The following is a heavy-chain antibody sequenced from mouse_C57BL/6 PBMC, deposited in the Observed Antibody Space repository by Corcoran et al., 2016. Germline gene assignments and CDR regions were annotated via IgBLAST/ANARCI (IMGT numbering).Heavy chain of an antibody. Sequence: QIPLVQSGPELKKPGETVKISCKASGYTFTTYGMSWVKQAPGKGLKWMGWINTYSGVPTYADDFKGRFAFSLETSASTAYLQINNLKNEDTATYFCARRDYDGRLAYWGQGTLVTVSA. J-gene: IGHJ3*01. CDR1: GYTFTTYG. V-gene: IGHV9-3*01. CDR2: INTYSGVP. D-gene: IGHD2-4*01. CDR3: ARRDYDGRLAY.